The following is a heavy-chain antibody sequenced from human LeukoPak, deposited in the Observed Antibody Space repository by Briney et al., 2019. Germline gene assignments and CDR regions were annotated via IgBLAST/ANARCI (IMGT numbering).Heavy chain of an antibody. V-gene: IGHV3-66*01. CDR3: ARSPGDDYGDFGDY. CDR2: IYSGGST. CDR1: GFTVSSNY. D-gene: IGHD4-17*01. J-gene: IGHJ4*02. Sequence: GGSLRLSCAASGFTVSSNYMSWVRQAPGKGLEWVSVIYSGGSTYYADYVEGRFTISTDNSKHTLHPQMNTLRAEDTPVYYCARSPGDDYGDFGDYWGQGTLVTVSS.